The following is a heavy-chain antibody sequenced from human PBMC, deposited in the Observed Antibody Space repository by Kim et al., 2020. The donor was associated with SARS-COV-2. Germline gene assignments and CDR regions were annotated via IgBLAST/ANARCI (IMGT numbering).Heavy chain of an antibody. CDR1: GDSISRSSNY. V-gene: IGHV4-39*01. CDR2: INYSGNT. CDR3: ARLVSENSAVEY. Sequence: SETLSLTCTVSGDSISRSSNYWGWIRQPPGKGLEWIGSINYSGNTYYNPSLKSRVTISVDTSKNQFSLKMRSGTAADTVVYYCARLVSENSAVEYWGQGTLVTVSS. J-gene: IGHJ4*02.